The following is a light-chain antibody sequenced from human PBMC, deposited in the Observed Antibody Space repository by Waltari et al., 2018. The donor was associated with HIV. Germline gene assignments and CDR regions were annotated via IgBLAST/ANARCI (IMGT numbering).Light chain of an antibody. J-gene: IGKJ4*01. CDR2: WAS. CDR1: QSILYSSNNKNY. CDR3: QQYDSTPLT. Sequence: DIVMTQSPDSLAVSLGERATINCKSSQSILYSSNNKNYLAWYQQKPGQPPKLLIYWASTRESGVPDRFSGSGSGTVFTLTISSLQAEDVAVYYCQQYDSTPLTFGGGTKVEIK. V-gene: IGKV4-1*01.